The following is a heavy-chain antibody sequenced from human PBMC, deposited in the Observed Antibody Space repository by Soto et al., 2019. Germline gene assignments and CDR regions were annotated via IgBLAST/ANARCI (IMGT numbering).Heavy chain of an antibody. D-gene: IGHD3-16*01. CDR1: GGSISSGAYY. J-gene: IGHJ3*02. V-gene: IGHV4-31*11. CDR3: ARWRDGDYVFGAFDI. CDR2: VHYSGNT. Sequence: PSETLSLTCAVSGGSISSGAYYWSWIRQHPGKGLEWIGYVHYSGNTYYNPSLKSRVTMPIDTSKNQFSLNLSSVTAADTAVYYCARWRDGDYVFGAFDIWGQGTMVTVSS.